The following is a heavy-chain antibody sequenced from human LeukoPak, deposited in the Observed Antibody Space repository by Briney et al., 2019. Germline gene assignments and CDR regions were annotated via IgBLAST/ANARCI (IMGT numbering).Heavy chain of an antibody. CDR2: INHSGNT. V-gene: IGHV4-34*01. D-gene: IGHD5-12*01. J-gene: IGHJ4*02. CDR1: VGSFSNYY. Sequence: SETLSLTCAVYVGSFSNYYWSWIRQPPGRGLEWIGEINHSGNTNYNPSLRSRVTILVDTSKNQFSLKLSSVTAADTALFYCARSGGYGDYLDYWGQGTLVTVSS. CDR3: ARSGGYGDYLDY.